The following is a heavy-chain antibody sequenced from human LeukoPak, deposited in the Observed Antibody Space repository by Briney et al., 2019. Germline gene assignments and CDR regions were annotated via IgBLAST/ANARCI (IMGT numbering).Heavy chain of an antibody. CDR1: GYTFTSYG. D-gene: IGHD4-23*01. Sequence: VASVKVSCKASGYTFTSYGISWVRQAPGQGLEWMGWINPNSGGTNYAQKFQGRVTMTRDTSISTAYMELSRLRSDDTAVYYCARDPIRWYHDLDYWGQGTLVTVSS. V-gene: IGHV1-2*02. CDR3: ARDPIRWYHDLDY. CDR2: INPNSGGT. J-gene: IGHJ4*02.